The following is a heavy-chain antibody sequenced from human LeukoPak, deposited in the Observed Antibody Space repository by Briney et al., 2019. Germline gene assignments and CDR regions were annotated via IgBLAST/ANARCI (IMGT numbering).Heavy chain of an antibody. CDR2: ISGSGGST. V-gene: IGHV3-23*01. Sequence: PGGSLRPSCAASGLTFSTFAMGWVRQAPGKGHKWVSVISGSGGSTYYAESVKGRFTISRDNSKNSLYLPMSRLRAEDTALYDCAKMLADDSGGSDHFDYWGQGTLVTVSS. D-gene: IGHD3-10*01. CDR1: GLTFSTFA. J-gene: IGHJ4*02. CDR3: AKMLADDSGGSDHFDY.